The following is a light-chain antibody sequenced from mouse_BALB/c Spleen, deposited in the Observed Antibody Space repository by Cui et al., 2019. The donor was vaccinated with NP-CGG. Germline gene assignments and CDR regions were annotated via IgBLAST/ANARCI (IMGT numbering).Light chain of an antibody. V-gene: IGLV1*01. CDR3: ALWYSNHWV. Sequence: QAVVTQESALTTSPGETVTLTCRSSIGAVTTSNYANWVQKRPDHLFTGLIGGTNNRAPGVPARFSGSLIGDKAALTITGAQTEDEAIYFCALWYSNHWVFGGGTKLTVL. J-gene: IGLJ1*01. CDR2: GTN. CDR1: IGAVTTSNY.